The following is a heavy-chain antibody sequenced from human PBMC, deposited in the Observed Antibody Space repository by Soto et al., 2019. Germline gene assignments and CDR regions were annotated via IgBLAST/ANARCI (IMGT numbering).Heavy chain of an antibody. CDR2: IHPSDSDT. J-gene: IGHJ1*01. CDR3: ARPAWGLQPAH. CDR1: GYTFTDYW. V-gene: IGHV5-51*01. D-gene: IGHD1-1*01. Sequence: GESLKISCKGFGYTFTDYWIVWVRQMPGKGLEWMGIIHPSDSDTRYSPSFRGQVTISADKSISTAYLQWSSLKASGTAIYYCARPAWGLQPAHWGQGTLVTVSS.